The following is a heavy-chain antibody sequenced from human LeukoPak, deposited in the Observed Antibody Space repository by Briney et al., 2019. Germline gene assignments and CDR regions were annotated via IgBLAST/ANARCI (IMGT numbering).Heavy chain of an antibody. Sequence: GGSLRLSCAASGFTFSSYEMNWIRQAPGKGLEWISYISNSGSTKYYADSVKGRFTISRDNAKNSLYLQMNSLRAEDTAVYYCARDRSRGLLDAFDIWGQGTMVTVSS. V-gene: IGHV3-48*03. CDR2: ISNSGSTK. J-gene: IGHJ3*02. CDR3: ARDRSRGLLDAFDI. D-gene: IGHD5-18*01. CDR1: GFTFSSYE.